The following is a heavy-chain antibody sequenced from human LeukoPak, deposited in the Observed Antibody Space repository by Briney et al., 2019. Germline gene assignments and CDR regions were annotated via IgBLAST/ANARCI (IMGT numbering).Heavy chain of an antibody. CDR2: ISSSSNTI. D-gene: IGHD6-13*01. CDR3: ARDPVAAAQRGYFDY. J-gene: IGHJ4*02. CDR1: GFTFSSYS. V-gene: IGHV3-48*04. Sequence: EGSLRLSCAASGFTFSSYSMNWVRQAPGKGLEWVSYISSSSNTIYYADSVKGRFTISRDNAKNSLYLQMNSLRAEDTAVYYCARDPVAAAQRGYFDYWGQGTLVTVSS.